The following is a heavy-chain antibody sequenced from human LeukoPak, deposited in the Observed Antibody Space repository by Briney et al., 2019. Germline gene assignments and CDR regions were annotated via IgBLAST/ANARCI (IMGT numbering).Heavy chain of an antibody. CDR3: ARDEGIAAAGNLDY. V-gene: IGHV3-21*01. Sequence: GGSLRLSCAASGFTFSSYSMNWVRQAPGKGLEWVSSISSSSSYIYYADPVKGRFTISRDNAKNSLYLQMNSLRAEDTAVYYCARDEGIAAAGNLDYWGQGTLVTVSS. J-gene: IGHJ4*02. D-gene: IGHD6-13*01. CDR2: ISSSSSYI. CDR1: GFTFSSYS.